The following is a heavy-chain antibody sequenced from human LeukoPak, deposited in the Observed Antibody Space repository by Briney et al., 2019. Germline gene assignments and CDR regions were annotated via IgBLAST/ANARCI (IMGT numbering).Heavy chain of an antibody. CDR2: IWYDGSNK. CDR1: GFTFSSYG. V-gene: IGHV3-33*01. D-gene: IGHD2-15*01. CDR3: ARDGGIGGTCYSDY. J-gene: IGHJ4*02. Sequence: GGSLRLSCAASGFTFSSYGMHWGRQAPGKGLEWVAVIWYDGSNKYYADSVKGRFTISRDNSKNTLYLQMNSLRAEDTAVYYCARDGGIGGTCYSDYWGQGTLVTVSS.